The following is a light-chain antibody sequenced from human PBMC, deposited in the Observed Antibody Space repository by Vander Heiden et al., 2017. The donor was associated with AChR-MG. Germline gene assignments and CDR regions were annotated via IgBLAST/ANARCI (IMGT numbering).Light chain of an antibody. CDR3: QQSDSTPLT. V-gene: IGKV1-39*01. Sequence: DIQMTKSPSSLSASVGDRVTITCRASQSISSYLNWYQQKPGKAPKLLIYAASSLQSGVPSRFSGSGSGTDFTLTISSLQPEDFATYYCQQSDSTPLTFGHGTKVDIK. CDR2: AAS. CDR1: QSISSY. J-gene: IGKJ3*01.